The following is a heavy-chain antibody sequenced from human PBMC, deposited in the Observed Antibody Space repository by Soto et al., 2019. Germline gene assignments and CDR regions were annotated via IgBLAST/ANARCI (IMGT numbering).Heavy chain of an antibody. Sequence: QVQLQESGPGLVKPSETLSLTCTVSGGSISRYYWSWIRQPPGKGLEWIGYIYYSGSTKYNPSLKSRVTISVDTSKNQFSLMLTSVTAADTALYCCARHIVGTTNAYYYYGMDVWGQGTTVTVSS. V-gene: IGHV4-59*08. CDR2: IYYSGST. D-gene: IGHD1-26*01. CDR3: ARHIVGTTNAYYYYGMDV. CDR1: GGSISRYY. J-gene: IGHJ6*02.